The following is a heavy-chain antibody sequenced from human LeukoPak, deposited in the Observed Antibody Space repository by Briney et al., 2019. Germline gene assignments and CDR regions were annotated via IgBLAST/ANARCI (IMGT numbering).Heavy chain of an antibody. Sequence: SETLSLTCTVSGYSISSGYYWGWIRQPAGKGLEWIGRIYTSGSTNYNPSLKSRVTMSVDTSKNQFSLKLSSVTAADTAVYYCARDGEDIVVVPAATSSGDYYYYYYMDVWGKGTTVTVSS. V-gene: IGHV4-4*07. D-gene: IGHD2-2*01. CDR1: GYSISSGYY. J-gene: IGHJ6*03. CDR2: IYTSGST. CDR3: ARDGEDIVVVPAATSSGDYYYYYYMDV.